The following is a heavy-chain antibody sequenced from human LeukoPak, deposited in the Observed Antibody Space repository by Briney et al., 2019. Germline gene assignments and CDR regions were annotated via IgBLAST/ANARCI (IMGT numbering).Heavy chain of an antibody. D-gene: IGHD3-9*01. V-gene: IGHV4-39*07. Sequence: SETLSLTCTVSGGSMNINNYYWAWIRQSPGKGLEWLGSIYYTGTTYYNPSLDHRVTISLDTSKNQFSLKLRSVTAADTAVYYCARVEGLNYDILTGPNWFDPWGQGTPVTVSS. CDR3: ARVEGLNYDILTGPNWFDP. CDR1: GGSMNINNYY. J-gene: IGHJ5*02. CDR2: IYYTGTT.